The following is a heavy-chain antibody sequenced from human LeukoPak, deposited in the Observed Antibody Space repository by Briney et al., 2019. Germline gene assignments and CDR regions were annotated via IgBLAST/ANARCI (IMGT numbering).Heavy chain of an antibody. Sequence: GRSLRLSCAASGFTFSSYAMHWVRQAPGKGLEWVAVISYDGSNKYYADSVKGRFTISRDNSKNTLYLQMNSLRAEDTAVYYCARGVSSGWYGGDYWGQGTLVTVSS. V-gene: IGHV3-30-3*01. D-gene: IGHD6-19*01. J-gene: IGHJ4*02. CDR2: ISYDGSNK. CDR3: ARGVSSGWYGGDY. CDR1: GFTFSSYA.